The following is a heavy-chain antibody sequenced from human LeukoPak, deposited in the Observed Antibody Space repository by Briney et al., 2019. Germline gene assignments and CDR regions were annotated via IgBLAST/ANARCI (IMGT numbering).Heavy chain of an antibody. Sequence: GASVKVSCKASVYTFTDYYIHWVRQAPGQGLERMGWINPNSGGTNYAQKFQGRVTMTRDTSIATTYMDLSSLISDDTAVYYCARGHDNTGYNYFDYWGQGTLVTVSS. CDR2: INPNSGGT. V-gene: IGHV1-2*02. CDR1: VYTFTDYY. D-gene: IGHD3-9*01. CDR3: ARGHDNTGYNYFDY. J-gene: IGHJ4*02.